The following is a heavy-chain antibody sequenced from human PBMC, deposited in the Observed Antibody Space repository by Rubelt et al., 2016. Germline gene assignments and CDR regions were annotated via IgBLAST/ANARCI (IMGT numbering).Heavy chain of an antibody. CDR1: GFTFTGYW. J-gene: IGHJ4*02. D-gene: IGHD2-2*01. V-gene: IGHV3-33*08. CDR3: ARDYCSSTSCLFDY. Sequence: GGGLVQPGGSLRLSCAASGFTFTGYWMHWVRQAPGKGLVWVAVIWYDGSNKYYADSVKGRFTISRDNSKSTLYLQMNSLRPEDTAVYYCARDYCSSTSCLFDYWGQGNLVTVSS. CDR2: IWYDGSNK.